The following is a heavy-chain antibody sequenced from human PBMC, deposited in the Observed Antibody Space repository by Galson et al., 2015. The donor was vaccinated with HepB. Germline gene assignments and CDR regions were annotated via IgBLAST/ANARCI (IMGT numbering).Heavy chain of an antibody. CDR1: GYTLTELS. D-gene: IGHD3-16*02. Sequence: SVKVSCKVSGYTLTELSMHWVRQAPGKGLEWMGGFDPEDGEAIYAQKFQGRVTMTEDTFTDTAYMELSSLRSEDTAVYYCATERGVWGSYRNDWGQGTLVTVSS. J-gene: IGHJ4*02. CDR3: ATERGVWGSYRND. V-gene: IGHV1-24*01. CDR2: FDPEDGEA.